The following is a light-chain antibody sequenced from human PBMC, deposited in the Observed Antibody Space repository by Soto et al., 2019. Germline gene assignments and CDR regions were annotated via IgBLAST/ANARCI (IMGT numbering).Light chain of an antibody. Sequence: EILMTQSPATLSVSPGERATLSCRASQSVSSYLAWYQQKPGQPPRLLIYGASTRATGIPARFSGSGSGTDFTLTISSLQSEDFAVYYCQQYSSWPPLTFGGGTKVDIK. CDR3: QQYSSWPPLT. CDR2: GAS. J-gene: IGKJ4*01. V-gene: IGKV3-15*01. CDR1: QSVSSY.